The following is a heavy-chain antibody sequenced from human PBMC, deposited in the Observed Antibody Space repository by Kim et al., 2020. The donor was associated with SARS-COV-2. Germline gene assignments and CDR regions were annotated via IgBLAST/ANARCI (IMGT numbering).Heavy chain of an antibody. CDR3: ARANYGVTPLDY. CDR1: GGSISSGGYY. Sequence: SETLSLTCTVSGGSISSGGYYWSWIRQHPGKGLEWIGYIYYSGSTYYNPSLKSRVTISVDTSKNQFSLKLSSVTAADTAVYYCARANYGVTPLDYWGQGTLVTVSS. V-gene: IGHV4-31*03. J-gene: IGHJ4*02. D-gene: IGHD4-17*01. CDR2: IYYSGST.